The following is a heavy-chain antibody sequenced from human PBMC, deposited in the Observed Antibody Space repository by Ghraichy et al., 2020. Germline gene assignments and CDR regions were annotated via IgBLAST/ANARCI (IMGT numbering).Heavy chain of an antibody. V-gene: IGHV3-21*01. CDR1: GVTFSSDS. CDR3: AREQKAFDI. Sequence: GESLNISCAASGVTFSSDSMNWVCHAQRKGLGWVSSITSSSSYIYYADSLKSRFNISTDNAKNSLYLQMNSLRAEDTTVYYCAREQKAFDIWGQGTMVTVSS. J-gene: IGHJ3*02. CDR2: ITSSSSYI.